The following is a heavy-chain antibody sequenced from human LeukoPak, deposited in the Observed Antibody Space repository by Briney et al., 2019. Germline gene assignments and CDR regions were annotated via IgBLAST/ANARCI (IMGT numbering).Heavy chain of an antibody. V-gene: IGHV3-11*06. D-gene: IGHD2-2*01. CDR2: ISSSSKFI. CDR3: AGGSSTDSYYFDY. Sequence: KTGGSLRLSCAASGFTFSDYYMSWIRQAPGKGLEWISSISSSSKFIYYADSVKGRFTISRDNAQNSVYLQMNSLRAEDTAVYFCAGGSSTDSYYFDYWGQGALVTVSS. CDR1: GFTFSDYY. J-gene: IGHJ4*02.